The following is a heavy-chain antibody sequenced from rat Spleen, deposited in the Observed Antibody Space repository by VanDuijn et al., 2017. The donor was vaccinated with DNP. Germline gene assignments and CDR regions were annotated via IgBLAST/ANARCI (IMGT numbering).Heavy chain of an antibody. CDR3: ATGGAGIWFAY. D-gene: IGHD4-2*01. V-gene: IGHV3-1*01. CDR2: ISYSGGT. CDR1: GYSITSNY. J-gene: IGHJ3*01. Sequence: EVQLQESGSGLVKPSQSLSLTCSVTGYSITSNYWGWIRKFPGNKLEYIGHISYSGGTNYNPSLKSRISITRNTSKNQFFLQLNSVTTEDTATYYCATGGAGIWFAYWGQGTLVTVSS.